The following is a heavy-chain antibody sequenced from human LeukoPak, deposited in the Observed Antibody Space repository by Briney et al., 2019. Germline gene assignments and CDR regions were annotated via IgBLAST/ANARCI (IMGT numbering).Heavy chain of an antibody. CDR1: GYTFTSYD. J-gene: IGHJ6*03. CDR3: ARSEIFGVAEAWGNYYYYYMDV. CDR2: MNPNSGNT. Sequence: ASVKVSCKASGYTFTSYDINWVRQATGQGLEWMGWMNPNSGNTGYAQKFQGRVAMTRNTSISTAYMELSSLRSKDTAVYYCARSEIFGVAEAWGNYYYYYMDVWGKGTTVTVSS. D-gene: IGHD3-3*01. V-gene: IGHV1-8*01.